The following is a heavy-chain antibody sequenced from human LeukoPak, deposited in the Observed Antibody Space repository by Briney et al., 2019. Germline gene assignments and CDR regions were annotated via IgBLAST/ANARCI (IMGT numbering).Heavy chain of an antibody. CDR2: IYHSGST. J-gene: IGHJ4*02. V-gene: IGHV4-30-2*01. CDR1: GGSISSGGYY. D-gene: IGHD4-23*01. CDR3: ARDLRTVVDY. Sequence: TLSLTCTVSGGSISSGGYYWSWIRQPPGKGLEWIGYIYHSGSTYYNPSLKSRVTISVDRSKNQFSLKLSSVTAADTAVYYCARDLRTVVDYWGQGTLVTVSS.